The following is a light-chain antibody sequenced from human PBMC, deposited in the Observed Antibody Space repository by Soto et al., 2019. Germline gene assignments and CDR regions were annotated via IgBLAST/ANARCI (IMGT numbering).Light chain of an antibody. CDR2: GAS. Sequence: EVVLSQSPCTLSLSPGESATLSCRASQIVNTFYLAWYQQKPGQPPRLLIYGASSRATGVPDRFSASGSATDFSLTIRRLEPEDSAVYYCQQFGSSGPLTFGGGTKVDIK. CDR3: QQFGSSGPLT. J-gene: IGKJ4*01. CDR1: QIVNTFY. V-gene: IGKV3-20*01.